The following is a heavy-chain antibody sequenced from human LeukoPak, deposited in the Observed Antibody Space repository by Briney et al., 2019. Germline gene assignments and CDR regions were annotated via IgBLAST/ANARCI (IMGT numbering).Heavy chain of an antibody. Sequence: PVNVSCKASGGTFSSYAISWVRQATGQGLEWMGGIIPIFGTANYAQKFQGRVTITADESTSTAYMELSSLRSEDTAVYYCARANWDGSDYYGMDVWGQGTTVTVSS. V-gene: IGHV1-69*13. CDR2: IIPIFGTA. D-gene: IGHD3-10*01. CDR3: ARANWDGSDYYGMDV. J-gene: IGHJ6*02. CDR1: GGTFSSYA.